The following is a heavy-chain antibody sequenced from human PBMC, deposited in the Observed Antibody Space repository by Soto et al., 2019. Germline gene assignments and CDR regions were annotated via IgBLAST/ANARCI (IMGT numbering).Heavy chain of an antibody. V-gene: IGHV4-34*01. CDR2: INDRGSI. Sequence: QVQLQQWGAGQLRTLETLSLTCGVSGGSFSGYYWAWIRQSPGKGLEWIGEINDRGSINYNPSLKSRVSISVDTSKNHYSLNLRSVTAADTAVYYCERESHDILTGPPWVWYFDLWGRGTLVTVSS. J-gene: IGHJ2*01. CDR3: ERESHDILTGPPWVWYFDL. D-gene: IGHD3-9*01. CDR1: GGSFSGYY.